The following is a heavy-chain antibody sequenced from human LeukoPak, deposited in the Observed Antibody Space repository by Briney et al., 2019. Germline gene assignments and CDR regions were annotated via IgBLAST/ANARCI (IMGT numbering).Heavy chain of an antibody. Sequence: SETLSLTFTVSGGSISSGSYYWGWIRQPPGKGLEWIGSIYYSGSTYYNPSLKSRVTISVDTSKNQFSLKLSSVTAADTAVYYCARGGSGWYGYWGQGTLVTVSS. CDR2: IYYSGST. D-gene: IGHD6-19*01. CDR3: ARGGSGWYGY. V-gene: IGHV4-39*07. CDR1: GGSISSGSYY. J-gene: IGHJ4*02.